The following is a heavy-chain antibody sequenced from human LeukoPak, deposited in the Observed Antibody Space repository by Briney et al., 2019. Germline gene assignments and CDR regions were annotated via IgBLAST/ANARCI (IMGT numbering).Heavy chain of an antibody. Sequence: SGPTLVKPTQTLTLTCTFSGFSLSTSGVGVGWIRQPPGKALEWLSLIYWDDDKRYSPSLKSRLTITKDTSKNQVVLTMTNMDPVDTATYYCAHSYPLRSPSRYYFDYWGQGTLVTVSS. J-gene: IGHJ4*02. D-gene: IGHD4-17*01. CDR2: IYWDDDK. CDR3: AHSYPLRSPSRYYFDY. V-gene: IGHV2-5*02. CDR1: GFSLSTSGVG.